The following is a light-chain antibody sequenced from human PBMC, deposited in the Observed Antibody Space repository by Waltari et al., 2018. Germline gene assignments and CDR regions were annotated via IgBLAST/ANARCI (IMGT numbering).Light chain of an antibody. Sequence: QSALTQPRSVSGSPGQSVTISCTGTSSDVGGYNYVSWYQQHPGKAPKLMLYDVRKRPSGVPDRVSGSKSGNTASLTISGLQTEDEADYYCCSFAGSHTYVVFGGGTKLTVL. CDR3: CSFAGSHTYVV. CDR2: DVR. V-gene: IGLV2-11*01. J-gene: IGLJ2*01. CDR1: SSDVGGYNY.